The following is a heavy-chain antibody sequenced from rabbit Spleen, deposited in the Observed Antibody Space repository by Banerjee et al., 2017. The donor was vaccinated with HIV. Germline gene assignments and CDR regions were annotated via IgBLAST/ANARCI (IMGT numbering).Heavy chain of an antibody. CDR3: ARNYVNAFDP. CDR1: GFSFSNNW. CDR2: IDTSNGDT. J-gene: IGHJ2*01. D-gene: IGHD1-1*01. Sequence: QEQLVESGGGLVKPGGTLTLTCTVSGFSFSNNWICWVRQAPGKGLEWIACIDTSNGDTDYANWPKGRFTISKTSSTTVTLQMTSLTAADTATYFCARNYVNAFDPWGQGTLVTVS. V-gene: IGHV1S45*01.